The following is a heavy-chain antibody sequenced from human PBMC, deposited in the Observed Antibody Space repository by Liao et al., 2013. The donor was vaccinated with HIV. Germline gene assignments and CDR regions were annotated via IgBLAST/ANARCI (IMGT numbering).Heavy chain of an antibody. CDR1: GGSINNYF. V-gene: IGHV4-39*07. D-gene: IGHD5-12*01. Sequence: QLQLQESGPGLVKPSETLSLTCTVSGGSINNYFWGWIRQSPGKGLEWIGSISYSGSTYYNPSLKSRVTISVDTSKNQFSLKLSSVTAADTAVYYCAGARGYDYWFDPWGQGTLVTVSS. CDR2: ISYSGST. CDR3: AGARGYDYWFDP. J-gene: IGHJ5*02.